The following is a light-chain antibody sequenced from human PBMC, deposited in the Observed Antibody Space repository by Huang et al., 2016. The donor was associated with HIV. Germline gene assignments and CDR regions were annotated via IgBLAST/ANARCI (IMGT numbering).Light chain of an antibody. CDR2: AAS. J-gene: IGKJ3*01. CDR1: QIVSSH. CDR3: QQYNDFRST. Sequence: ETVMTQSPVTLSVSPGDRASLSCRSIQIVSSHLAWYQQKPGQAPRLRIYAASTRATGVPARFSGSGAGTEFTLTISTLQSEDSAVYYCQQYNDFRSTFGPGTRVEIK. V-gene: IGKV3-15*01.